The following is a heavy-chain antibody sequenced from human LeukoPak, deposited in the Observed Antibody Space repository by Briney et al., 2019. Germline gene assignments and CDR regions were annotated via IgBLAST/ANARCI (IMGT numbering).Heavy chain of an antibody. D-gene: IGHD5-18*01. CDR2: ISAYNGNT. CDR1: GYTFTSYG. V-gene: IGHV1-18*01. CDR3: ARNFPHSYGSLDYYFDY. Sequence: GASVKVSCKASGYTFTSYGISWVRQAPGQGLEWMGWISAYNGNTNYAKQPQSRVTMTTDTSTRTAYMELRSLRSDDTAVYYCARNFPHSYGSLDYYFDYWGQGTLVTVSS. J-gene: IGHJ4*02.